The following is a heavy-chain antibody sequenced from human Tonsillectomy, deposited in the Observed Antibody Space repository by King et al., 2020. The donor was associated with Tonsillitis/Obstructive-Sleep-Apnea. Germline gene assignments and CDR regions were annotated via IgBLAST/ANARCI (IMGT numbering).Heavy chain of an antibody. CDR1: GGSFSGYY. V-gene: IGHV4-34*01. D-gene: IGHD4-23*01. CDR3: ARANSELWRDTFDI. Sequence: VQLQQWGAGLLKPSETLSLTCAVYGGSFSGYYWTWIRQPPGKGLEWIGEINYSGSTNYNPSLKSRLTISVDTSKNQFSLKLSSVTAADTAVYYCARANSELWRDTFDIWGQGTMVTVSS. CDR2: INYSGST. J-gene: IGHJ3*02.